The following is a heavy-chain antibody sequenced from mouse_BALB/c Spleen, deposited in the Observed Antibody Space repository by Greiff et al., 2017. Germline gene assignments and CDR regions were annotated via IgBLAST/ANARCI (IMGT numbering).Heavy chain of an antibody. Sequence: EVQLQESGAELVRSGASVKLSCTASGFNIKDYYMHWVKQRPEQGLEWIGWIDPENGDTEYAPKFQGKATMTADTSSNTAYLQLSSLTSEDTAVYYCNAWSGTFDYWGQGTTLTVSS. V-gene: IGHV14-4*02. CDR2: IDPENGDT. CDR1: GFNIKDYY. D-gene: IGHD4-1*01. J-gene: IGHJ2*01. CDR3: NAWSGTFDY.